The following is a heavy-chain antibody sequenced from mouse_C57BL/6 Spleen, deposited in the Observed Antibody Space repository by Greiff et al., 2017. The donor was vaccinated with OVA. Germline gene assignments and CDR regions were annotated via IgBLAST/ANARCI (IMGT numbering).Heavy chain of an antibody. CDR1: GYTFTSYW. Sequence: QVQLQQPGAELVKPGAPVKMSCKASGYTFTSYWITWVKQRPGQGLEWIGDIYPGSGSTNYNEKFKSKATLTVDTSSSTAYMQLSSLTSEDSAVYYCAREVHYGNSWFAYWGQGTLVTVSA. D-gene: IGHD2-1*01. CDR2: IYPGSGST. CDR3: AREVHYGNSWFAY. V-gene: IGHV1-55*01. J-gene: IGHJ3*01.